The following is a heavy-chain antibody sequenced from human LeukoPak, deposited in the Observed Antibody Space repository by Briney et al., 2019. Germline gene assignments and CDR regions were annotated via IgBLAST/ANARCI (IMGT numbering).Heavy chain of an antibody. CDR2: IIPIFGTA. V-gene: IGHV1-69*05. CDR3: ARDPELEYWFDP. CDR1: GGTFSSYA. D-gene: IGHD1-1*01. Sequence: SVKVSCKASGGTFSSYAISWVRQAPGQGLEWMGGIIPIFGTANYAQKFQGRVTITTDESTSTAYMELSSLRSEDTAVYYCARDPELEYWFDPWGQGTLVTVSS. J-gene: IGHJ5*02.